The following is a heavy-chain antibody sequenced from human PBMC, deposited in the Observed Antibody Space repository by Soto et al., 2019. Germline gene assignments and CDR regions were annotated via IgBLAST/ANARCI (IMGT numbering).Heavy chain of an antibody. V-gene: IGHV3-66*01. CDR3: ARDLAYEGPIGAFDI. D-gene: IGHD2-8*01. Sequence: PGGSLRLSCAASGFTVSSNYMSWVRQAPGKGLEWVSVIYSGGSTYYADSVKGRFTISRDNSKNTLYLQMNSLRAEDTAVYYCARDLAYEGPIGAFDIWGQGSMVTVSS. CDR1: GFTVSSNY. CDR2: IYSGGST. J-gene: IGHJ3*02.